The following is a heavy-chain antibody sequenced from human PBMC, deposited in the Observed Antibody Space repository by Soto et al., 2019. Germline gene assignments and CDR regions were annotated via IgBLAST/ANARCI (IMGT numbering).Heavy chain of an antibody. Sequence: SETLSLTCTVSGGSICSYYWSWIRQPPGKGLEWIGYIYYSGSTNYNPSLKSRVTISVDTSKNQFSLKLSSVTAADTAVYYCARMVYYYGSGSYYSFDYWGQGTLVTVSS. V-gene: IGHV4-59*01. J-gene: IGHJ4*02. CDR1: GGSICSYY. D-gene: IGHD3-10*01. CDR3: ARMVYYYGSGSYYSFDY. CDR2: IYYSGST.